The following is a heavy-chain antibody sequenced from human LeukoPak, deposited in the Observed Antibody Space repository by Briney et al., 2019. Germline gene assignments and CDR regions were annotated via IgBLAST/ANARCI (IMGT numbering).Heavy chain of an antibody. CDR3: ARDSGSYYYYYMDV. Sequence: GGSLRLSCAASGFTFSSYAMSWVRQAPGKGLEWVSGISGSDGSTNYADSVKGRFTISRENSKNTLYLQMNSLRAEDTAVYYCARDSGSYYYYYMDVWGKGTTVTISS. V-gene: IGHV3-23*01. D-gene: IGHD1-26*01. CDR1: GFTFSSYA. J-gene: IGHJ6*03. CDR2: ISGSDGST.